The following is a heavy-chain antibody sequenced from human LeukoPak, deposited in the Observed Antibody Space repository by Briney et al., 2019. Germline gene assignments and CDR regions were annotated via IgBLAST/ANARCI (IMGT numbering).Heavy chain of an antibody. J-gene: IGHJ4*02. CDR2: IYYSGST. Sequence: PSETLSLTSTVSGGSISSYYWNWIRQPPGKGPEWIGYIYYSGSTTYNPSLKSRVTMSVDTSKNQFSLKLNSVTAADTAVYYCARGGSSWYDGIDYWGQGTLVTVSS. CDR1: GGSISSYY. V-gene: IGHV4-59*01. CDR3: ARGGSSWYDGIDY. D-gene: IGHD6-13*01.